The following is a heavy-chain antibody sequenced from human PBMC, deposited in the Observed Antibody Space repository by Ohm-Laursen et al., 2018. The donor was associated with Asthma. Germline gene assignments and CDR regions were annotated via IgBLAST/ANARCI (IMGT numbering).Heavy chain of an antibody. J-gene: IGHJ4*02. CDR2: IGSSSSRTTI. Sequence: SLRLSCSASGFTFSTYSINWVRQAPGKGLAWVAFIGSSSSRTTIYYADSVKGRFTIYRDNGKNSLYLQRNSLREEDTAVYYWARDAGGGSSWFKYYFDYWGQGTLVTVSS. CDR1: GFTFSTYS. CDR3: ARDAGGGSSWFKYYFDY. V-gene: IGHV3-48*02. D-gene: IGHD6-13*01.